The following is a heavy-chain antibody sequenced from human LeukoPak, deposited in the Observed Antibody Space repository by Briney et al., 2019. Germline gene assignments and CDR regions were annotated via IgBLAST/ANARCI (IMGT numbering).Heavy chain of an antibody. V-gene: IGHV4-4*07. J-gene: IGHJ4*02. CDR1: GVTISSYY. CDR2: IYTSGST. Sequence: SETLSLTCTVSGVTISSYYWSWIRQPPGKGLEWIGRIYTSGSTNYNPSLKSRVTMSVDTSKNQFSLKLSSVTAADTAVYYCARDLMHYDILTGYYNENPFDYWGQGTLVTVSS. CDR3: ARDLMHYDILTGYYNENPFDY. D-gene: IGHD3-9*01.